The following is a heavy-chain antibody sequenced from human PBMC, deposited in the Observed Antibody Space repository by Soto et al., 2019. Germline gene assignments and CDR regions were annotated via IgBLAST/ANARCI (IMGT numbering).Heavy chain of an antibody. Sequence: SETLSLTCAVYGGSFSGYDWSWIRQPPGKGLEWIGEINHSGSTNYNPSLKSRVTISVDTSKNQFSLKLSSVTAADTAVYYCARADIVVVPAARPNNWFDPWGQGTLVTVSS. V-gene: IGHV4-34*01. CDR2: INHSGST. CDR1: GGSFSGYD. CDR3: ARADIVVVPAARPNNWFDP. D-gene: IGHD2-2*01. J-gene: IGHJ5*02.